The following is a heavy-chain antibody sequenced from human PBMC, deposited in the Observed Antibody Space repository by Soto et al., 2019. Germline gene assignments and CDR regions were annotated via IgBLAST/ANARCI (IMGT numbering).Heavy chain of an antibody. J-gene: IGHJ6*02. D-gene: IGHD1-26*01. CDR1: GFTFSSYA. V-gene: IGHV3-23*01. CDR2: ISGSGGST. Sequence: GGSLRLSCAASGFTFSSYAMSWVRQAPGKGLEWVSAISGSGGSTYYADSVKGRFTISRDNSKNTLYLQMNSLRAEDTAVYYCAKAIVGATEDYYYYYGMDVWGQGTTVTVSS. CDR3: AKAIVGATEDYYYYYGMDV.